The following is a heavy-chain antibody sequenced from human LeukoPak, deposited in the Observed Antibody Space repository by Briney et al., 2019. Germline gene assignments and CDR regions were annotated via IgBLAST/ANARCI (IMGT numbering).Heavy chain of an antibody. J-gene: IGHJ4*02. CDR3: ARRIATTANFDF. D-gene: IGHD1-1*01. CDR2: IDYSGIT. V-gene: IGHV4-30-4*08. CDR1: GGSISSGGYY. Sequence: SQTLSLTCTVSGGSISSGGYYWSWVRQPPGKGLEWIGYIDYSGITFYNPSLKSRITMSIDSSRNQFSLKLTSVTAADTAVYYCARRIATTANFDFWGQGTLVTVSS.